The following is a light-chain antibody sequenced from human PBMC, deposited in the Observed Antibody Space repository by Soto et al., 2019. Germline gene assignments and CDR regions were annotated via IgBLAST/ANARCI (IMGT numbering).Light chain of an antibody. V-gene: IGKV3-15*01. J-gene: IGKJ1*01. CDR2: GAS. CDR3: QQYTDRTRT. Sequence: EIVMTQSPATLAVSPGERATISCRASQSVRINVAWYQQKNGQDPRILVYGASTRASGIPDRFSGSGSGTEFNLTISRLQSEDFAVYVCQQYTDRTRTVGQGTKVDIK. CDR1: QSVRIN.